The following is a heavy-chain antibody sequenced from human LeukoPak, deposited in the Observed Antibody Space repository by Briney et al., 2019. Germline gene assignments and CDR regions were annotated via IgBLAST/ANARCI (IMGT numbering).Heavy chain of an antibody. J-gene: IGHJ5*02. V-gene: IGHV4-38-2*01. CDR1: GYSISSGYY. CDR3: ARSPSGIAAAGTLGSFDP. CDR2: IYHSGST. Sequence: SETLSLTCAVSGYSISSGYYWGWIRPPPGKGLEWIGIIYHSGSTYYNPSPRSRVTISVDTSKNQFSLKLSSVTAADTAVYYCARSPSGIAAAGTLGSFDPWGQGTLVTVSS. D-gene: IGHD6-13*01.